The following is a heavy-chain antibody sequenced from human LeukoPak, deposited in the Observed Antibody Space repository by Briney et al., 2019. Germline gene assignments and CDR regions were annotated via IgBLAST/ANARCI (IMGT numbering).Heavy chain of an antibody. V-gene: IGHV3-11*03. J-gene: IGHJ4*02. CDR3: ARRSTGNFDF. Sequence: PGGSLRLSCAASGFTFSDYYMSWIRQVPGQGLEWISYITGSSSYTNYADSVKGRFTISRDNAKNSLYLQMNSLRAEDTAVYYCARRSTGNFDFWGQGTLVTVSS. CDR1: GFTFSDYY. CDR2: ITGSSSYT.